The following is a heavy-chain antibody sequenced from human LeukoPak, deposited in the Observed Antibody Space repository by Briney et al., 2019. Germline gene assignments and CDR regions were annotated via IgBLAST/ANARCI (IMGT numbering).Heavy chain of an antibody. Sequence: ASVKVSCKASGYTFSDYYIHWVRQAPGQGLEWMGWINPNSGDTNYAQKFQGRVTLTRDTSISTAYMDLGRLRSDDTAVYYCTRIRDDFGDYGVKWYHYMDVWGKGATVTVSS. J-gene: IGHJ6*03. CDR2: INPNSGDT. V-gene: IGHV1-2*02. D-gene: IGHD4-17*01. CDR3: TRIRDDFGDYGVKWYHYMDV. CDR1: GYTFSDYY.